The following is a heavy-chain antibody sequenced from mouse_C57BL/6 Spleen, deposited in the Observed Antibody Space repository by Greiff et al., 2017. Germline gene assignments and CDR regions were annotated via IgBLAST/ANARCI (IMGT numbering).Heavy chain of an antibody. Sequence: EVMLVESGGGLVKPGGSLKLSCAASGFTFSSYAMSWVRQTPEKRLEWVATISDGGSYTYYPDNVKGRFTISRDNAKNNLYLQMSHLKSEDTAMYYCARDQGNWDWFAYWGQGTLVTVSA. V-gene: IGHV5-4*01. CDR2: ISDGGSYT. CDR3: ARDQGNWDWFAY. J-gene: IGHJ3*01. CDR1: GFTFSSYA. D-gene: IGHD4-1*01.